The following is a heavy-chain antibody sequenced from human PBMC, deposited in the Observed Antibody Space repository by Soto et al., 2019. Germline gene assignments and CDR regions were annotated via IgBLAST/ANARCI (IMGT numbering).Heavy chain of an antibody. D-gene: IGHD6-13*01. V-gene: IGHV3-64D*08. Sequence: GRSLRDSCSAAGVTCSSYAMHWVRQAPGKGLEYVSAISSNGGSTYYADSVKGRFTISRDNSKNTLYLQMSSLRAEDTAVYYCVKDSYSSSWYGAFDIWGQGTMVTVSS. CDR1: GVTCSSYA. CDR3: VKDSYSSSWYGAFDI. J-gene: IGHJ3*02. CDR2: ISSNGGST.